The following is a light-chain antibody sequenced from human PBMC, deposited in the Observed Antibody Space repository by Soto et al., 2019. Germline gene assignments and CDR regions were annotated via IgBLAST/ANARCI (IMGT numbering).Light chain of an antibody. Sequence: EIVLTQSPGTLSLSPGERATLSCRASQSVSSSYLAWYQQKPGQAPRLLIYNAFNRATGIPDRFSGSGSGTDFTLTISRLEPEDFAVYYCQQYGSSPRAFGGGTKVEIK. J-gene: IGKJ4*01. CDR2: NAF. V-gene: IGKV3-20*01. CDR3: QQYGSSPRA. CDR1: QSVSSSY.